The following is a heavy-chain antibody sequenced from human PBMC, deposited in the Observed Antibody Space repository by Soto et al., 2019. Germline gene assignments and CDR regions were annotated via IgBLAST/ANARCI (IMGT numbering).Heavy chain of an antibody. CDR2: IYYSGST. J-gene: IGHJ4*02. V-gene: IGHV4-59*12. D-gene: IGHD1-7*01. CDR3: AGRSRTIE. CDR1: GGSISSYY. Sequence: SETLSPTCTVSGGSISSYYWSWIRQPPGKGLEWIGYIYYSGSTNYNPSLKSRVTISVDRSKNQFSLELTSVTAADTAVYYCAGRSRTIEWGQGTQVTVSS.